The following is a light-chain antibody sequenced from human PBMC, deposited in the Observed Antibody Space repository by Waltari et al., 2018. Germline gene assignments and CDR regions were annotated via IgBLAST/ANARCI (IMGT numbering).Light chain of an antibody. Sequence: EIVLTQSPGTLSLSPGERATLSCRASQSVISNYLAWYQQKPGQAPRLLIHGASSRATGIPDRFSGSGSGTDFTLTISRLEPEDFAVYYCQQYGSSPSITFGQGTRLEIK. CDR2: GAS. CDR1: QSVISNY. V-gene: IGKV3-20*01. J-gene: IGKJ5*01. CDR3: QQYGSSPSIT.